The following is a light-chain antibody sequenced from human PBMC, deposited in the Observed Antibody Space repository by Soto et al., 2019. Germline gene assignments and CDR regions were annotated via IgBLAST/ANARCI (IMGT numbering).Light chain of an antibody. CDR3: CSYAGNDIVI. CDR1: SSDVGTYNY. V-gene: IGLV2-11*01. CDR2: DGS. Sequence: QSALTQPRSMSGSPGQSVTISCTGTSSDVGTYNYVSWYQQHPGKAPKVMIYDGSERPSGVPDRFSGSKSGNTASLTISGLQAEDEAEYYCCSYAGNDIVIFGGGTKVTVL. J-gene: IGLJ2*01.